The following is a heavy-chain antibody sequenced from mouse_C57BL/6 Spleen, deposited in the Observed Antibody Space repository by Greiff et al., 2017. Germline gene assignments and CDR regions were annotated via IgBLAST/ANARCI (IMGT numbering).Heavy chain of an antibody. CDR1: GYTFTDYY. Sequence: QVQLKQSGAELVRPGASVKLSCKASGYTFTDYYINWVKQRPGQGLEWIARIYPGSGNTYYNEKFKGKATLTAEKSSSTAYMQLSSLTSEDSAVYFCASDGYYYYFDYWGQGTTLTVSS. D-gene: IGHD2-3*01. CDR3: ASDGYYYYFDY. V-gene: IGHV1-76*01. CDR2: IYPGSGNT. J-gene: IGHJ2*01.